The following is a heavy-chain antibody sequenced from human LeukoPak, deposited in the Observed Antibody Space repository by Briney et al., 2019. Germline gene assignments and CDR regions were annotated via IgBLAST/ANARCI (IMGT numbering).Heavy chain of an antibody. V-gene: IGHV4-61*02. D-gene: IGHD4-23*01. J-gene: IGHJ4*02. Sequence: SETLSLTCTVSGYSISSGYYWSWIRQPAGKGLEWIGRIYTSGSTNYNPSLKSRVTISVDTSKNQFSLKLSSVTAADTAVYYCASLDYGGNRVLVYWGQGTLVTVSS. CDR3: ASLDYGGNRVLVY. CDR2: IYTSGST. CDR1: GYSISSGYY.